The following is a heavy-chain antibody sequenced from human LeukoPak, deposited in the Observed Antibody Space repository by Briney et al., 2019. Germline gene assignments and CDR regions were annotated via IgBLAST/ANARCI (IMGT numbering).Heavy chain of an antibody. V-gene: IGHV1-2*02. J-gene: IGHJ3*02. CDR2: INPNSGGT. CDR3: ARAERYSSSWYVAHDAFDI. Sequence: GASAKASCKASGYTFTGYYMHWVRQAPGQGLEWMGWINPNSGGTNYAQKFQGRVTMTRDTSISTAYMELSRLRSDDTAVYYCARAERYSSSWYVAHDAFDIWGQGTMVTVSS. D-gene: IGHD6-13*01. CDR1: GYTFTGYY.